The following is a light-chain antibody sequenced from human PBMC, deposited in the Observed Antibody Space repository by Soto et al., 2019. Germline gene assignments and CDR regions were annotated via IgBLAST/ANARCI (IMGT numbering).Light chain of an antibody. Sequence: DIQFTQSRSSLSSSVVDIVTITCRASQSISSYLNWYQQKPGKAPKLLIYAASNLQSGVPSRFRGSGSETDFTLTITSLQPEDFATYYCQQSYTTPRTFGQGTKVDIK. V-gene: IGKV1-39*01. J-gene: IGKJ1*01. CDR2: AAS. CDR1: QSISSY. CDR3: QQSYTTPRT.